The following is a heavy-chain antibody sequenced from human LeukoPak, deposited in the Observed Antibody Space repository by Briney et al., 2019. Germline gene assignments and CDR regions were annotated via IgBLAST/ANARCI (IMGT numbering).Heavy chain of an antibody. CDR3: AKDPFHYDSSGYYFDY. CDR2: ISGSGGST. CDR1: GFAFTNFA. J-gene: IGHJ4*02. Sequence: GGSLRLSCAASGFAFTNFAMNWVRQAPGKGLEWVSTISGSGGSTYYADSVKGRFTISRDNSKNTLYLQMSSLRAEDTAVYYCAKDPFHYDSSGYYFDYWGQGTLVTVSS. V-gene: IGHV3-23*01. D-gene: IGHD3-22*01.